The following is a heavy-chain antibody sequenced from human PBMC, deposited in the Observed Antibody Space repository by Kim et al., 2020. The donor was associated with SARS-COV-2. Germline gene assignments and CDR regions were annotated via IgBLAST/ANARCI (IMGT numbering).Heavy chain of an antibody. J-gene: IGHJ4*02. CDR1: GFSLSTSGVG. CDR2: IYWDDDK. D-gene: IGHD3-22*01. Sequence: SGPTLVNPTQTLTLTCTFSGFSLSTSGVGVGWIRQPPGKALECLALIYWDDDKRYSPSLKSRLTITKDTSKNQVVLTMTNMDPVDTATYYCAHKTYYYDSSGSGYGYWGQGTLVTVSS. V-gene: IGHV2-5*02. CDR3: AHKTYYYDSSGSGYGY.